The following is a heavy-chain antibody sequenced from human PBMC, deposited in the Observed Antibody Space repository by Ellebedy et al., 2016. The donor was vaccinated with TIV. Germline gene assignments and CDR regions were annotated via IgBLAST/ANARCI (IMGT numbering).Heavy chain of an antibody. V-gene: IGHV3-33*08. CDR2: IWHDGSNK. J-gene: IGHJ4*02. CDR3: ARARIYGPFDY. CDR1: GFTFSRYA. D-gene: IGHD2/OR15-2a*01. Sequence: GESLKISCAASGFTFSRYAMHWVRQAPGKGLEWVAFIWHDGSNKEYVDSVQGRFTISRDNSKNTLYLQMNSLRAEDTAVYYCARARIYGPFDYWGQGILVTVSS.